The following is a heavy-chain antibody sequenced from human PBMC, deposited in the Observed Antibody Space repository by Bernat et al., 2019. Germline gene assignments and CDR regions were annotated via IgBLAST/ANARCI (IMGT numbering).Heavy chain of an antibody. CDR3: ARDKDGGYAFDH. V-gene: IGHV3-64*01. Sequence: EVELVESGGTLLQPGGSLRLSCAASGFMFTKYAMHWVRQAPGKGPEYLSSILGSGDSTQYANSVKGRFIISRDNSKNTLYLHMGSLRPDDMAVYYCARDKDGGYAFDHWGQGTLVTVSS. D-gene: IGHD5-12*01. J-gene: IGHJ4*02. CDR2: ILGSGDST. CDR1: GFMFTKYA.